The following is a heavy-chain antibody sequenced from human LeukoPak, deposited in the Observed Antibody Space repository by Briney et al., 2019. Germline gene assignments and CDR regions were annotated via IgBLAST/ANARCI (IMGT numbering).Heavy chain of an antibody. V-gene: IGHV4-38-2*02. CDR1: GYSIRSGYY. Sequence: SETLSLTCSVSGYSIRSGYYWGWIRQPPGKGLEWIGSISHSESTYYNPSLKSRVTISLGTSKNQFSLKLSSVTAADTAIYYCAREGDVVGATIASWGQGTLVTVSS. CDR2: ISHSEST. D-gene: IGHD1-26*01. J-gene: IGHJ4*02. CDR3: AREGDVVGATIAS.